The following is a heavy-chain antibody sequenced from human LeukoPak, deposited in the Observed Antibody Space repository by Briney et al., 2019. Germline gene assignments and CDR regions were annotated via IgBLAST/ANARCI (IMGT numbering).Heavy chain of an antibody. CDR3: AKDRGSDYVWGIVDY. V-gene: IGHV3-23*01. D-gene: IGHD3-16*01. J-gene: IGHJ4*02. CDR2: ISGSGGST. CDR1: GFTFSSYA. Sequence: PGGSLRLSCAASGFTFSSYAMSWVRQAPGKGLEWVSAISGSGGSTYYADSVKGRFTISRDNSKNTPYLQMNSLRAEDTAVYYCAKDRGSDYVWGIVDYWGQGTLVTVSS.